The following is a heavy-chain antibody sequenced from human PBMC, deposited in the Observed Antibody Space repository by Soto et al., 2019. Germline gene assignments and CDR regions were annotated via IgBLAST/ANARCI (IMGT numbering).Heavy chain of an antibody. D-gene: IGHD1-26*01. CDR3: ARSPLSGTFTYYFYAMDV. Sequence: EVQLVESGGGLVQPGGSLRLSCAASGFTFSTYEISWVRQAPGKGLEWVSYVSSSGSTKYYADSVRGRFTISRDNAKNSLYLQMNSLRGEDTAVYYCARSPLSGTFTYYFYAMDVWGQGTTVTVSS. J-gene: IGHJ6*02. CDR1: GFTFSTYE. CDR2: VSSSGSTK. V-gene: IGHV3-48*03.